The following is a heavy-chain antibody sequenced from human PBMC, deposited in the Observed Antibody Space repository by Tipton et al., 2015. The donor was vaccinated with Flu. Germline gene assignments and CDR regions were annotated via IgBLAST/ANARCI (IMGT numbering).Heavy chain of an antibody. V-gene: IGHV4-39*06. CDR1: GGSISSSSHY. CDR3: AKVLFGWVES. CDR2: IYYTGYP. J-gene: IGHJ5*01. D-gene: IGHD3-16*01. Sequence: TLSLTCTVSGGSISSSSHYWGWIRQAPGRGLEWVGSIYYTGYPYYNSSLKSRLAMSIDTSKKQFPLRLSSVTAADTAVYYCAKVLFGWVESWAQGTLVTVSS.